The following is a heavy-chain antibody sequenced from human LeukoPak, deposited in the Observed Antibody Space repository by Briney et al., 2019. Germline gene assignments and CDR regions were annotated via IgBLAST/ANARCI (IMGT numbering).Heavy chain of an antibody. CDR1: GYTFTDYY. D-gene: IGHD2-2*01. CDR2: INPKSGDT. CDR3: ARVRPASSPVDHYYLMDV. J-gene: IGHJ6*03. V-gene: IGHV1-2*02. Sequence: ASVKVSCKASGYTFTDYYLHWVRQAPGQGLEWMGWINPKSGDTKYAQNFQGRVTITRDTSISTAYMELSSLRSSDSAVYYCARVRPASSPVDHYYLMDVWGRGTTVTAS.